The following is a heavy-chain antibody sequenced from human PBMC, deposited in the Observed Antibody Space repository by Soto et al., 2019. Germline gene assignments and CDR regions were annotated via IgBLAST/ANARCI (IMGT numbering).Heavy chain of an antibody. CDR2: IYSGGNT. CDR3: ARDPWVGDIGDY. Sequence: DVQLVESGGGLVLRGESLRLSCAASGFTVGSAYMSWVRQAPGKGLEWVAGIYSGGNTYYADSVKGRFSISRDTSKNRLYLQMNSLRAEDAAISYCARDPWVGDIGDYWGQGTLVTVSS. CDR1: GFTVGSAY. V-gene: IGHV3-66*01. J-gene: IGHJ4*02. D-gene: IGHD4-17*01.